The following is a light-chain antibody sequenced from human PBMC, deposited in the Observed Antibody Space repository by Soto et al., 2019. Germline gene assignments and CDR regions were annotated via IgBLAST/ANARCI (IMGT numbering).Light chain of an antibody. CDR1: QGISSY. Sequence: DIQLTQSPSFLSASVGDRVTITCRASQGISSYLAWYQQKPGKAPKLLIYDASSLESGVSSRFSGSGSGTEFTLTISSLQPDDFATYYCQQYKSYWTFGPGTKVDIK. J-gene: IGKJ1*01. CDR2: DAS. V-gene: IGKV1-9*01. CDR3: QQYKSYWT.